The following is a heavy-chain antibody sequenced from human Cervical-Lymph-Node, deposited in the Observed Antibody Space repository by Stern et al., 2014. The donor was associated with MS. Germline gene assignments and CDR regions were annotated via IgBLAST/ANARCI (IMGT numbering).Heavy chain of an antibody. V-gene: IGHV4-4*08. CDR1: GGSLSGFY. Sequence: QLQLQESGPGLVKPSETLSLTCTVSGGSLSGFYGHWIRQPPGKGLEWIGSTYSSGLSNYSPSLQSRVTISVDKSKNQLSPTPHPVTAADTAVYYCAREEIEPLFYLEYWGQGILVTVSS. CDR2: TYSSGLS. J-gene: IGHJ4*02. CDR3: AREEIEPLFYLEY. D-gene: IGHD3-22*01.